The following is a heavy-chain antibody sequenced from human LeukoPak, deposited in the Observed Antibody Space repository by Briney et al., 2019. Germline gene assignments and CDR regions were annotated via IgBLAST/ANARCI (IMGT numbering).Heavy chain of an antibody. Sequence: GGSLRLSCAASGFTFSRNAMNWVRQAPGKGLEWVAKLKQDGSEKYYVDSVKGRFTISRDNAKNSLYLQMNSLRAEDTAVYYCARTGTTFDYWGQGTLVTVSS. J-gene: IGHJ4*02. V-gene: IGHV3-7*01. CDR1: GFTFSRNA. CDR3: ARTGTTFDY. CDR2: LKQDGSEK. D-gene: IGHD1-7*01.